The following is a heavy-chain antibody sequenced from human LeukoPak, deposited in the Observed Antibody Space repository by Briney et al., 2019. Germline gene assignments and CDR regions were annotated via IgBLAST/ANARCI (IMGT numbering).Heavy chain of an antibody. CDR1: GFTFSSYA. D-gene: IGHD3-3*01. CDR2: ISGSGGST. J-gene: IGHJ6*02. CDR3: AKDRGSGYFNGMDV. Sequence: GGSLRLSCAASGFTFSSYAMSWVRQAPGKGLEWVSAISGSGGSTYYADSVKGRFTISRDNSKNTLYLQMNSLRAEDTAVCYCAKDRGSGYFNGMDVWGQGTTVTVSS. V-gene: IGHV3-23*01.